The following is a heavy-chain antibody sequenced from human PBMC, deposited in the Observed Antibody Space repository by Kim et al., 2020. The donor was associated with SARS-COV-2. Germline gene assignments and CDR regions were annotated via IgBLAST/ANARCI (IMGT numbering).Heavy chain of an antibody. V-gene: IGHV3-15*01. D-gene: IGHD2-2*01. J-gene: IGHJ4*02. CDR3: TIDPRGASPNFDY. Sequence: AAPVKGRFSISRDDSKNTLYLQMNSLKTEDTAVYYCTIDPRGASPNFDYWGQGTLVTVSS.